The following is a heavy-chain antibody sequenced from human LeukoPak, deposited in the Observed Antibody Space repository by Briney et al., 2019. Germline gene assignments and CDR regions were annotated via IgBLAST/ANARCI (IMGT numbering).Heavy chain of an antibody. CDR2: IRYDGSNK. CDR1: GFTFSSYG. J-gene: IGHJ4*02. Sequence: GGSLRLSCAASGFTFSSYGMHWVRQAPGKGLEWVAFIRYDGSNKYYADSVKGRFTISRDNSKNTLYLQMNSLRAEDTAVYYCAREFLGSYFFDYWGQGTLVTVSS. D-gene: IGHD3-16*01. V-gene: IGHV3-30*02. CDR3: AREFLGSYFFDY.